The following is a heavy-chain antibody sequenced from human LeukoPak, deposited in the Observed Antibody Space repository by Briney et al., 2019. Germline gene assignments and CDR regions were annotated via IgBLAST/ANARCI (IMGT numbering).Heavy chain of an antibody. D-gene: IGHD7-27*01. CDR3: ARETPGAGHFDY. Sequence: SETLSLTCTVSGGSINYYYWMWIRQPPGKGLEWIGYIYYSGGTHYNPSLKSRATMLVDTSKNQFSLKLTAVTAADTAVYYCARETPGAGHFDYWGQGSLVTVSS. CDR2: IYYSGGT. V-gene: IGHV4-59*01. CDR1: GGSINYYY. J-gene: IGHJ4*02.